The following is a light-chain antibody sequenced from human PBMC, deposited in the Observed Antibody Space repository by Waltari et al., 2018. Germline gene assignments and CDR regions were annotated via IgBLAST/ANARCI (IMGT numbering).Light chain of an antibody. J-gene: IGLJ2*01. V-gene: IGLV1-51*01. CDR3: GTWDTNLRAGV. CDR2: YNT. Sequence: QSVLTQPPSVSATPGQKVTISCSGSSSNIGNGYVSWYQQLPGTAPKLLIYYNTERHSGIPDRFSGSKSGTSATLDISGLQTGDEADYYCGTWDTNLRAGVFGGGTKLTVL. CDR1: SSNIGNGY.